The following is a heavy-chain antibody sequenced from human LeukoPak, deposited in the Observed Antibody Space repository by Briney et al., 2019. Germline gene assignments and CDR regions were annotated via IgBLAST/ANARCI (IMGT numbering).Heavy chain of an antibody. CDR3: VSQEVVPH. Sequence: GSLRLSCAASGFSFTNYWMSWVRQAPGKGLEWVANVKEDGTTKQYVDSVKGRFTISRDNAKNSLYLQMDSLRAEDTAVYYCVSQEVVPHWGQGTLVSVSS. CDR2: VKEDGTTK. CDR1: GFSFTNYW. V-gene: IGHV3-7*01. J-gene: IGHJ4*02. D-gene: IGHD2-15*01.